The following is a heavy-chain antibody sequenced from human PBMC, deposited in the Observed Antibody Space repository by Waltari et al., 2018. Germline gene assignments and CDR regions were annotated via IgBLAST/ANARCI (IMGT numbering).Heavy chain of an antibody. J-gene: IGHJ3*02. CDR3: ARGDYYDSVYAFDI. CDR1: GGTFSRYA. V-gene: IGHV1-69*08. D-gene: IGHD3-22*01. CDR2: IIPIFGTA. Sequence: QVQLVQSGAEVKKPGSSVKVSCKASGGTFSRYAITWVRPAPGQGLGWMGRIIPIFGTANYAQKFQGRFTITADKSTSTAYMELSSLRSEDTAVYYCARGDYYDSVYAFDIWGQGTMVTVSS.